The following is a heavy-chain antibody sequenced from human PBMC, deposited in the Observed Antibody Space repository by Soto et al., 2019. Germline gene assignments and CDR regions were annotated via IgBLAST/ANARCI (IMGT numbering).Heavy chain of an antibody. V-gene: IGHV3-11*05. J-gene: IGHJ4*02. CDR3: ARVARGSYSFY. D-gene: IGHD3-16*01. CDR1: GFTFSDYY. Sequence: QVQLVESGGGLVKPGGSLRLSCAASGFTFSDYYMSWIRQAPGKGLEWVSYISNSGGFTNYADSVKGRFTISRDNAKNSLSLQMNSLRAEDTAVYYCARVARGSYSFYWGQGTLVTVSS. CDR2: ISNSGGFT.